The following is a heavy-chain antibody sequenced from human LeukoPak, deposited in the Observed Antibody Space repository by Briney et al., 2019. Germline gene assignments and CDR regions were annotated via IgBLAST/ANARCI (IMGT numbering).Heavy chain of an antibody. CDR1: GFTFSSYG. Sequence: PGGSLRLSCAASGFTFSSYGMHWVRQAPGKGLEWVAFIRYDGSNEHYADSVKGRFTISRDNSKNTLFVQMNSLRAEDTAVYYCAKDSVQTKVAGTTFEYWGQGTLVTVSS. CDR3: AKDSVQTKVAGTTFEY. V-gene: IGHV3-30*02. CDR2: IRYDGSNE. J-gene: IGHJ4*02. D-gene: IGHD6-19*01.